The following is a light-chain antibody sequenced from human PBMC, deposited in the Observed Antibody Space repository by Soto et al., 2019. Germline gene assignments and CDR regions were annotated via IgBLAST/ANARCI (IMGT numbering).Light chain of an antibody. CDR3: QSSDSSLSGVV. V-gene: IGLV1-40*01. CDR1: SSNIGAGYD. CDR2: GNN. J-gene: IGLJ2*01. Sequence: QSVLTQPPSVSGAPGQRVTISCTGNSSNIGAGYDVHWYQHLPGTAPKLLIHGNNNRPSGVPDRFSGSKSGTSASLAITGLQAEDEADYYCQSSDSSLSGVVFGGGTKLTVL.